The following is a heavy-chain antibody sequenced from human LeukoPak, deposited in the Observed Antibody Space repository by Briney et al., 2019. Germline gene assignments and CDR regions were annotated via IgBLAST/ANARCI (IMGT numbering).Heavy chain of an antibody. Sequence: SVKVSCKASGGTFSSYTISWVRQAPGQGLEWMGRIIPILGIANDAQKFQGRVTITADKSTSTAYMELSSLRSEDTAVYYCARPLGYDSSGYFDYWGQGTLVTVSS. D-gene: IGHD3-22*01. J-gene: IGHJ4*02. CDR3: ARPLGYDSSGYFDY. V-gene: IGHV1-69*02. CDR1: GGTFSSYT. CDR2: IIPILGIA.